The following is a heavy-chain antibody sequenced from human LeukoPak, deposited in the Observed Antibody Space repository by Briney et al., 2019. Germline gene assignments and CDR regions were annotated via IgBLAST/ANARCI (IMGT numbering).Heavy chain of an antibody. CDR1: GFIFTTNY. J-gene: IGHJ4*02. D-gene: IGHD5-18*01. Sequence: GGSLRLSCAASGFIFTTNYMSWVRQAPGKGLEWVSVIYSGGSTYYADSVKGRFTISRHNSKNTLYLQMNSLRGEDTAVYYCARVRDSAMAYVDYWGQGTLVTVSS. CDR3: ARVRDSAMAYVDY. V-gene: IGHV3-53*04. CDR2: IYSGGST.